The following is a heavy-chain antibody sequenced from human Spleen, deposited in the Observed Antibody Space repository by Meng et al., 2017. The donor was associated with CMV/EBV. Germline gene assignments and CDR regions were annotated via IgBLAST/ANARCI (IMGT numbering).Heavy chain of an antibody. CDR3: ARDLLRYYGMDA. CDR2: IYIGGST. CDR1: GFTISSNY. Sequence: GGSLRLSCAASGFTISSNYMSWVRQAPGKGLEWVSVIYIGGSTYYADSVKGRFTISRDHSKNTLYLQMNSLRAEDTAVYYCARDLLRYYGMDAWGQGTTVTVSS. D-gene: IGHD3-9*01. V-gene: IGHV3-53*01. J-gene: IGHJ6*02.